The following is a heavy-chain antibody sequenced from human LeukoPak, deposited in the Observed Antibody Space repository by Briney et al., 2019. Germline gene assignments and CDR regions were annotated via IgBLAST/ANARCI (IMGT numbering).Heavy chain of an antibody. CDR3: AGTGSLRYFDWLLYHFDF. CDR2: ISGSGGST. CDR1: GFTFSSYA. Sequence: PGGSLRLSCAASGFTFSSYAMSWVRQAPGKGLEWVSAISGSGGSTYYADSVKGRFTISRDNSKNTLYLQMNSLRAEDTAVYYCAGTGSLRYFDWLLYHFDFWGQGTLVTVSS. D-gene: IGHD3-9*01. J-gene: IGHJ4*02. V-gene: IGHV3-23*01.